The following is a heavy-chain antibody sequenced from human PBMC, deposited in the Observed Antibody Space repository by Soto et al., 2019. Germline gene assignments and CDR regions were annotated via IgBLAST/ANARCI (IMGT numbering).Heavy chain of an antibody. V-gene: IGHV1-69*06. CDR1: GGTFSSYA. D-gene: IGHD2-2*01. CDR3: ARGGGGYCSSTSCYRSMDV. CDR2: IVPIFDTA. J-gene: IGHJ6*02. Sequence: QVQLVQSGAEVKKPGSSVKVSCKSSGGTFSSYAISWVRQAPGQGLEWMGGIVPIFDTADYAQRFQGRVTITADKSTSTAYMELSSPRSEDTAVYYCARGGGGYCSSTSCYRSMDVWGQGTTVTVSS.